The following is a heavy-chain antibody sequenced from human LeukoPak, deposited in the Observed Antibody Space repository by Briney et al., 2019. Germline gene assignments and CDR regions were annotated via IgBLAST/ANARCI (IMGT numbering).Heavy chain of an antibody. CDR2: IYYSGST. V-gene: IGHV4-31*03. CDR3: ARAVRADYSNYPRLFDI. J-gene: IGHJ3*02. D-gene: IGHD4-11*01. CDR1: GGFISSGGYY. Sequence: PSQTLSLTCTVSGGFISSGGYYWSWIRQHPGKGLEWIGYIYYSGSTYYNPSLKSRVTISVDTSKNQFSLKLSSVTAADTAVYYCARAVRADYSNYPRLFDIWGQGTMVTVSS.